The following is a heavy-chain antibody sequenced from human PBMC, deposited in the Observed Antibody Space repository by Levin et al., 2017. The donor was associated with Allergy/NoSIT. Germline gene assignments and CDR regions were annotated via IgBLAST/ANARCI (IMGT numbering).Heavy chain of an antibody. D-gene: IGHD2/OR15-2a*01. J-gene: IGHJ6*02. Sequence: QAGGSLRLSCAASGFIFSNYNMDWVRQAPGKGLEWVSYISRSSDTIYYADSVKGRFTVSRDNAKNSLYLQMNSLRDEDTAVYYCARGEYCNGAGCYYYGMGVWGQGTTVTVSS. CDR2: ISRSSDTI. V-gene: IGHV3-48*02. CDR1: GFIFSNYN. CDR3: ARGEYCNGAGCYYYGMGV.